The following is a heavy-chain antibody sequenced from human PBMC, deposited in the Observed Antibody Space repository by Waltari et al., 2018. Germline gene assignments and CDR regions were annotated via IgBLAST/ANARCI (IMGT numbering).Heavy chain of an antibody. CDR3: VRDKGSSSWHAFDS. J-gene: IGHJ4*02. D-gene: IGHD2-2*01. CDR1: GFILPTYP. Sequence: EVQLVESGGGLVQPGGSLRLSCATSGFILPTYPMNWVRQAPGNGREWVSFIISDGTTTHYADSVKGRFTISRDNAKNSLYLQMNSLRVEDSAVYYCVRDKGSSSWHAFDSWGQGILVTVSS. V-gene: IGHV3-48*01. CDR2: IISDGTTT.